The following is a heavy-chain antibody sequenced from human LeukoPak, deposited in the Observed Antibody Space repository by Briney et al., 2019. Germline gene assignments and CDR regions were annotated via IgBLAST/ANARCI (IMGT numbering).Heavy chain of an antibody. J-gene: IGHJ4*02. CDR1: GFTFDDYG. V-gene: IGHV3-20*04. D-gene: IGHD2-2*01. Sequence: PGGSLRLSCAASGFTFDDYGMCWVRQAPGKGLEWVSGINWNGGSTGYADSVKGRFTISRDNAKNSLYLQMNSLRAEDTALYYCARDPGSPRYCSSTSCYLYYWGQGTLVTVSS. CDR3: ARDPGSPRYCSSTSCYLYY. CDR2: INWNGGST.